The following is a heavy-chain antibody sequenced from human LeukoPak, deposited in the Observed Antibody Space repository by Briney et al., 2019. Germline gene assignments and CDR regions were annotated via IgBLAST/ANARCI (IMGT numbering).Heavy chain of an antibody. CDR1: GFTFSSYA. D-gene: IGHD3-22*01. J-gene: IGHJ4*02. CDR3: AKFYYDSSGYYFSPFDY. CDR2: ISGSGGST. Sequence: PGGSLRLSCAASGFTFSSYAMSWVRQAPGKGLEWVSAISGSGGSTYYADSVKGRFTISRDNSKNTLYLQMNSLRAEDTAVYYCAKFYYDSSGYYFSPFDYWGQGTLVTVSS. V-gene: IGHV3-23*01.